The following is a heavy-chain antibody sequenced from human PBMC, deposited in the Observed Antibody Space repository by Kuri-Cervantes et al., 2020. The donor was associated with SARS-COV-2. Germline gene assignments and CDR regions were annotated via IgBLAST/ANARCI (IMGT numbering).Heavy chain of an antibody. V-gene: IGHV3-11*04. D-gene: IGHD3-3*01. CDR2: ISSSGSTI. CDR3: ARDRYYDFWSGYSRRDAFDI. Sequence: GESLKISCTASGFTFSDYYMSWIRQAPGKGLEWVSYISSSGSTIYYADSVKGRFTISRDNAKNSLYLQMNSLRAEDTAVYYCARDRYYDFWSGYSRRDAFDIWGQGTMVTVSS. J-gene: IGHJ3*02. CDR1: GFTFSDYY.